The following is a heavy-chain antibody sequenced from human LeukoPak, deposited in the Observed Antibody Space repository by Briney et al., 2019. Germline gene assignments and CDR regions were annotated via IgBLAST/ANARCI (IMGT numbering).Heavy chain of an antibody. CDR2: ISWNSGSI. CDR1: GFTFDDYA. V-gene: IGHV3-9*01. CDR3: AKDRVFRSSWYYFDY. J-gene: IGHJ4*02. D-gene: IGHD6-13*01. Sequence: GGSLRLSCAASGFTFDDYAMHWVRQAPGKGLEWVSGISWNSGSIGYADSVKGRFTISRDNSKNTLYLQMNSLRAEDTAVYYCAKDRVFRSSWYYFDYWGQGTLVTVSS.